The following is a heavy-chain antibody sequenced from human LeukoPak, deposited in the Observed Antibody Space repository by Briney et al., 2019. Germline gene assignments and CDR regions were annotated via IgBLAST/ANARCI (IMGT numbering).Heavy chain of an antibody. D-gene: IGHD5-18*01. J-gene: IGHJ6*02. CDR1: GGSISSGGYS. CDR3: ARSGYSSYYYGMDV. Sequence: SETLSLTCAVSGGSISSGGYSWSWIRQPPGKGLEWIGYIYHSGSTYYNPSLKSQVTISVDKSKNQFSLKLSSVTAADTAVYYCARSGYSSYYYGMDVWGQGTTVTVSS. CDR2: IYHSGST. V-gene: IGHV4-30-2*01.